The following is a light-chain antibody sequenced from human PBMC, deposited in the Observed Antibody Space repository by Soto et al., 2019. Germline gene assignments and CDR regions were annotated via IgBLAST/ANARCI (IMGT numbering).Light chain of an antibody. CDR2: EGS. V-gene: IGLV2-23*01. Sequence: QSVLTQPASVSGSPGQSITISCTGTSSDVGCYNLVSWYQQHPGKAPKLMVYEGSKRPSVVSNRFSGSKSGNTASLTISGLQAEDEADYYCCSYAGSRVVFGGGTKVTVL. CDR1: SSDVGCYNL. CDR3: CSYAGSRVV. J-gene: IGLJ2*01.